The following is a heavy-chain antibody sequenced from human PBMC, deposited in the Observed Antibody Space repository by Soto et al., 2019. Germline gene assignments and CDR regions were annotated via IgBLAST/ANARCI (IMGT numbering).Heavy chain of an antibody. J-gene: IGHJ3*02. CDR1: GFSLSTSGVG. CDR2: IYWNDDK. D-gene: IGHD3-22*01. V-gene: IGHV2-5*01. Sequence: QITLKESGPTLVKPTQTLTLTCTFSGFSLSTSGVGVGWIRQPPGKALEWLALIYWNDDKRYSPSLKSRLTITKDTSENQVVLTMTNMDPADTATYYCAHESHYSSGTNAFDIWGQGTMVTVSS. CDR3: AHESHYSSGTNAFDI.